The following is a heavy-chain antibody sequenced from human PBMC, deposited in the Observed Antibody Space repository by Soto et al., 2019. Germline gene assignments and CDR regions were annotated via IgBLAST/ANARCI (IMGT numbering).Heavy chain of an antibody. CDR1: GFTFNSYA. J-gene: IGHJ4*01. Sequence: GESLKISCKGSGFTFNSYAMNWVRQAPGKGLAWVSAIGTDGNTYYANSVKGRFTISRDNSRTTLYLQMNSLRVEDAALYYCVRKYPGTRPFDYWGQGTLVTVSS. V-gene: IGHV3-23*01. CDR3: VRKYPGTRPFDY. D-gene: IGHD2-2*01. CDR2: IGTDGNT.